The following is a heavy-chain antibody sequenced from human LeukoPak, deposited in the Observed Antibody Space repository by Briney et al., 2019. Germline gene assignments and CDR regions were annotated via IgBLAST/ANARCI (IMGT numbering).Heavy chain of an antibody. J-gene: IGHJ6*03. Sequence: TGGSLRLSCAASGFTFSRYSMNWVRQAPGKGLEWVSYISSSGSNIYYADSVKGRFTISRDNAKNSLSLQVNSLRAEDTAVFYCARAPYRYYMDVWGKGTTVTVSS. D-gene: IGHD3-16*02. CDR2: ISSSGSNI. CDR3: ARAPYRYYMDV. V-gene: IGHV3-48*01. CDR1: GFTFSRYS.